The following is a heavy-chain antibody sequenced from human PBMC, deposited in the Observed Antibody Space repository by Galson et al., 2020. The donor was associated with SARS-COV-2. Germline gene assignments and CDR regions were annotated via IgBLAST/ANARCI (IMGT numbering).Heavy chain of an antibody. CDR2: ISYIGNT. Sequence: ASETLSLTCTVSGDSVSRYYWSWIRQPPGKGLEWIGYISYIGNTIQSPSLKSRVTMSVDTSKNQFSLRLTSVTAADTAVYYCARSHYDFLGGDYNVRVADYWGQGTLVTVSS. V-gene: IGHV4-59*02. D-gene: IGHD3-3*01. J-gene: IGHJ4*02. CDR3: ARSHYDFLGGDYNVRVADY. CDR1: GDSVSRYY.